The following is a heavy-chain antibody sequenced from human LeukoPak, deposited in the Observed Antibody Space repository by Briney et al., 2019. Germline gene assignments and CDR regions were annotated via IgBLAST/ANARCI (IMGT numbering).Heavy chain of an antibody. Sequence: GGSLRLSCAASGFTFSIYCMHWVRQGPGKGLVWMSRINSDGSSTHYADSVKGRFTISRDNAKNTLYLQMNSVRAEDTAVYYCARDYYGLGSYDHWGQGTPVTVA. J-gene: IGHJ4*02. CDR1: GFTFSIYC. D-gene: IGHD3-10*01. CDR3: ARDYYGLGSYDH. CDR2: INSDGSST. V-gene: IGHV3-74*01.